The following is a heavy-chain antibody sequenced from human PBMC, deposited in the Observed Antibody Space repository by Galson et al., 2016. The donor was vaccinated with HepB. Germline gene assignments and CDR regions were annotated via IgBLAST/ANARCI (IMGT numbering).Heavy chain of an antibody. J-gene: IGHJ4*02. V-gene: IGHV3-15*01. D-gene: IGHD3-16*01. Sequence: SLRLSCAASGFTFTNAWMSWVRQAPGKGLEWVGRIKSKTDGGSIEYAAVVKGRFTISRDDSKHTLYLHMTSLRTDDTAMYYCTTPTTGEWGQGTLVTVS. CDR2: IKSKTDGGSI. CDR1: GFTFTNAW. CDR3: TTPTTGE.